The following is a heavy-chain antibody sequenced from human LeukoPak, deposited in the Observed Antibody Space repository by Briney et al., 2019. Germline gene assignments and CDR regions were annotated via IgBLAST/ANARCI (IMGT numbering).Heavy chain of an antibody. CDR3: AREGTAMVSFDY. V-gene: IGHV3-48*03. Sequence: QPGGSLRLSCAASGFTFSSYEMNWVRQAPGKGLEWVSYISSGGNTIYYADSVKGRFTIPRDNAKNSLYLQMNSLRAEDTAVYYCAREGTAMVSFDYWGQGTLVTVSS. J-gene: IGHJ4*02. D-gene: IGHD5-18*01. CDR2: ISSGGNTI. CDR1: GFTFSSYE.